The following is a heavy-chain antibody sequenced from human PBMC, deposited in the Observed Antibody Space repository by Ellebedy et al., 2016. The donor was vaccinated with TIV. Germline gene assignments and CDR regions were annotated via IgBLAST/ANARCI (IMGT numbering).Heavy chain of an antibody. D-gene: IGHD5-12*01. CDR1: GFTVSNNY. Sequence: GESLKISXAASGFTVSNNYMSWVRQLPGKGLEWVSVNYSGGSTYYADSVKGRFTISRDNSKNTLFLQMNSLRAEDTAVYYCASGPTSWGQGTLVTVSS. V-gene: IGHV3-53*01. CDR2: NYSGGST. CDR3: ASGPTS. J-gene: IGHJ4*02.